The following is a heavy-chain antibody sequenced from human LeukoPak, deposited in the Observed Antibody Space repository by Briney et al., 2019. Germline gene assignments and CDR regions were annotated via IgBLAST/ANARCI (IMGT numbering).Heavy chain of an antibody. J-gene: IGHJ3*02. CDR2: ISSSSSTI. D-gene: IGHD5-24*01. CDR3: ASKEVATNEGDAFDI. CDR1: GFTFSSYS. V-gene: IGHV3-48*01. Sequence: PGGSLRLSCAASGFTFSSYSMNWVRQAPGKGLEWVSYISSSSSTIYYADSVKGRFTISRDNAKNSLYLQMNSLRAEDTAVYYCASKEVATNEGDAFDIWGQGTMVTVSS.